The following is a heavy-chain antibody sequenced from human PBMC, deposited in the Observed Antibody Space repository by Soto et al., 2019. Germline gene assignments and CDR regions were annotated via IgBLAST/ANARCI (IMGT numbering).Heavy chain of an antibody. CDR3: ASKYYYDSSGYSDDAFAI. D-gene: IGHD3-22*01. V-gene: IGHV1-46*01. Sequence: GASVKVSCKASGYTFTSYYMHWVRQAPGQGLEWMGIINPSGGSTSYAQKFQGRVTMTRDTSTSTVYMELSSLRSEDTAVYYCASKYYYDSSGYSDDAFAIWGQGTMVTVSS. CDR1: GYTFTSYY. CDR2: INPSGGST. J-gene: IGHJ3*02.